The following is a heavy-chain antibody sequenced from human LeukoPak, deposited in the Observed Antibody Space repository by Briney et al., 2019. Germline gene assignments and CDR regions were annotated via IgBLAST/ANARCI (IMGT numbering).Heavy chain of an antibody. D-gene: IGHD2-15*01. CDR2: ISTSTSYI. Sequence: GGSLRLSCAASGFTFNSYGMNWVRQAPGKGLEWVSSISTSTSYIYYADSVKGRFTISRDNAKNSLYLQMNSLRAEDTAVYYCARQAVVAATEDPYYYKYGMDVWGQGTTVTVSS. CDR3: ARQAVVAATEDPYYYKYGMDV. V-gene: IGHV3-21*01. CDR1: GFTFNSYG. J-gene: IGHJ6*02.